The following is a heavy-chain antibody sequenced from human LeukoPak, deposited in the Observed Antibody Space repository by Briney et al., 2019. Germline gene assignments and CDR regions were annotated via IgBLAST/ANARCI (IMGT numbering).Heavy chain of an antibody. CDR1: GGSISSYY. Sequence: PSETLSLTCTVSGGSISSYYWSWIRQPAGKGLEWIGRIYTSGSTNYNPSLKSRVTMSVDTSKNQFSLKLSSVTAADTAVYYCARDGHSGVAATYFDYWGQGTLVTVSS. J-gene: IGHJ4*02. CDR3: ARDGHSGVAATYFDY. V-gene: IGHV4-4*07. D-gene: IGHD2-15*01. CDR2: IYTSGST.